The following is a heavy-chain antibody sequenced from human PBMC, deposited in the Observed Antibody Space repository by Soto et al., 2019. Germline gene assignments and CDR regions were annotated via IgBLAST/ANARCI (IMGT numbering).Heavy chain of an antibody. J-gene: IGHJ6*02. CDR2: ISGYNGDT. CDR3: AKNRQLPYYITGMHV. D-gene: IGHD1-26*01. Sequence: GPEVKKPGASVKVSCKASGYTFTRYGISWVRQAPGQVLEWMGWISGYNGDTNYAQKAQGRVTMTIDTSTSTAYMELRSLTSDETAIYYCAKNRQLPYYITGMHVWAQGTTVTVSS. V-gene: IGHV1-18*01. CDR1: GYTFTRYG.